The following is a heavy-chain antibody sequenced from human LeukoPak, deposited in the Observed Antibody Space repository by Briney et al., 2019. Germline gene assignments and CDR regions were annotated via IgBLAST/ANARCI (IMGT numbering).Heavy chain of an antibody. CDR3: ARGGRRRIYFDY. J-gene: IGHJ4*02. V-gene: IGHV4-38-2*02. CDR2: IYHSGST. Sequence: SETLSLTCTVSGCSISSGYYWGWIRQPPGKGLEWIGSIYHSGSTYYNPSLKSRVTISVDTSKNQFSLKLSSVTAADTAVYYCARGGRRRIYFDYWGQGTLVTVSS. CDR1: GCSISSGYY.